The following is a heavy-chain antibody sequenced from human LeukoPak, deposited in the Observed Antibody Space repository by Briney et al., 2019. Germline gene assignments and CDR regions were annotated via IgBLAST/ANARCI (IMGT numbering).Heavy chain of an antibody. CDR3: AKSGVWYGEYYFDY. V-gene: IGHV4-59*01. D-gene: IGHD3-10*01. CDR2: IYYNGNT. Sequence: KPSETLSLTCTVFGGSISSYYWRWIRQPPGKGLEWIGYIYYNGNTNYNPSLKSRVTISIDTSKNEFSLNLSSVTAADTAVYYCAKSGVWYGEYYFDYWGQGTLVTVSS. J-gene: IGHJ4*02. CDR1: GGSISSYY.